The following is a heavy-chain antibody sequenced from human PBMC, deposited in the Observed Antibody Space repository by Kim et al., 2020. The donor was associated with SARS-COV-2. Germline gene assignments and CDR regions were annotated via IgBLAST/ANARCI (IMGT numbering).Heavy chain of an antibody. CDR2: IIPIFGTA. J-gene: IGHJ4*02. CDR1: GGTFSSYA. V-gene: IGHV1-69*13. Sequence: SVKVSCKASGGTFSSYAISWVRQAPGQGLEWMGGIIPIFGTANYAQKFQGRVTITADESTSTAYMELSSLRSEDTAVYYCARERDGGNYDFDYWGQGTLVTVSS. D-gene: IGHD4-4*01. CDR3: ARERDGGNYDFDY.